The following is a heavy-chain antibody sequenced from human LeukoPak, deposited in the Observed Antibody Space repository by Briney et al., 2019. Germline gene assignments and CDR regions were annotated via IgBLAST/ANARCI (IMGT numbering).Heavy chain of an antibody. CDR2: INWNGGST. CDR1: GFTFDDYG. J-gene: IGHJ3*02. Sequence: GGSLRLSCAASGFTFDDYGMSWVRHAPGKGLEWVSGINWNGGSTGYADSVKGRFTISRDNAKNSLYLQMNSLRAEDTALYHCARDLGGELLGSAFDIWGQGTMVTVSS. CDR3: ARDLGGELLGSAFDI. V-gene: IGHV3-20*01. D-gene: IGHD1-26*01.